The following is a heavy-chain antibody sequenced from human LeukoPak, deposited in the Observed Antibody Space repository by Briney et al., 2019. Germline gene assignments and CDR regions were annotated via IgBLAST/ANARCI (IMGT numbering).Heavy chain of an antibody. CDR1: GFTFSSYG. J-gene: IGHJ4*02. Sequence: GGSLRLSCAASGFTFSSYGMHWVRQAPGKGLEWVAVISYDGSNKYYADSVKGRFTISRDNSENTLYLQMNSLRAEDTAVYYCAKSYGSGSYQIDYWGQGTLVTVSS. D-gene: IGHD3-10*01. V-gene: IGHV3-30*18. CDR3: AKSYGSGSYQIDY. CDR2: ISYDGSNK.